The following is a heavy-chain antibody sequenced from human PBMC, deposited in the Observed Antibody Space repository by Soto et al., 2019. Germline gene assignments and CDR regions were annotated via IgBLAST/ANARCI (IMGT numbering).Heavy chain of an antibody. CDR1: GXSISSSSYY. J-gene: IGHJ5*02. Sequence: LSLTFIVSGXSISSSSYYWGWIRQPPGKGLEWIGSIYYSGSTYYNPSLKSRVTISVDTSKNQFSLKLSSVTAADTAVFYCARHRARNWFDPWGQGTLVTVS. CDR2: IYYSGST. V-gene: IGHV4-39*01. CDR3: ARHRARNWFDP. D-gene: IGHD6-6*01.